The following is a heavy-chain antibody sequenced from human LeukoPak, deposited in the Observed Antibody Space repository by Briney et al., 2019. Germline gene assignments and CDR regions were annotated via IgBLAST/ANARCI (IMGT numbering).Heavy chain of an antibody. D-gene: IGHD6-13*01. J-gene: IGHJ4*02. CDR3: TRGVPASSTYYYDY. V-gene: IGHV3-53*01. CDR1: GFTVSSNY. CDR2: IYSGGTT. Sequence: GGSLRLSCAASGFTVSSNYMSWVRQAPGKGLEWVPVIYSGGTTYYADSVKGRFTISRDNSKNTLYLQMNGLRVEDTAVYYCTRGVPASSTYYYDYWGQGTLVTVSS.